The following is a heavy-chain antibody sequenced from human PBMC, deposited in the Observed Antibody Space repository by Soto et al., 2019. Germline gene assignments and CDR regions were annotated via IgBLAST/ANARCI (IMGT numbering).Heavy chain of an antibody. D-gene: IGHD3-22*01. J-gene: IGHJ4*02. Sequence: SETLSLTCPVSGGSISSSSYYWGWIRQPPGKGLEWIGSIYYSGSTYYNPSLKSRVTISVDTSKNQFSLKLSSVTAADTAVYYCARLADYYDSSGSPYYFDYWGQGTLVTVSS. V-gene: IGHV4-39*01. CDR3: ARLADYYDSSGSPYYFDY. CDR1: GGSISSSSYY. CDR2: IYYSGST.